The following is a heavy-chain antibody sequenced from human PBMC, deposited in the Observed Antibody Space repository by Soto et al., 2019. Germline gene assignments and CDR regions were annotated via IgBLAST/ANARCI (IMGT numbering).Heavy chain of an antibody. CDR3: ARDLMGYSSSWYRDHYYYGLDV. CDR2: ISYDGSNK. Sequence: GGSLRLSCAASGFTFSSYAMHWVRQAPGKGLEWVAVISYDGSNKYYADSVKGRFTISRDNSKNTLYLQMNSLRAEDTAVYYCARDLMGYSSSWYRDHYYYGLDVWGQGTTVTVSS. J-gene: IGHJ6*02. V-gene: IGHV3-30-3*01. D-gene: IGHD6-13*01. CDR1: GFTFSSYA.